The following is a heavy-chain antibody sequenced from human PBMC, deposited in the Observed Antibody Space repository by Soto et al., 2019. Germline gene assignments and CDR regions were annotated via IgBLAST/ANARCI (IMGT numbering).Heavy chain of an antibody. V-gene: IGHV4-34*01. CDR2: INHSGST. CDR1: GGSFSGYY. J-gene: IGHJ6*02. CDR3: ARGGPVLNYYGSGSYYRSYYYYGMDV. D-gene: IGHD3-10*01. Sequence: SETLSLSCAVYGGSFSGYYWSWIRQPPGKGLEWIGEINHSGSTNYNPSLKSRVTISVDTSKNQFSLKLSSVTAADTAVYYCARGGPVLNYYGSGSYYRSYYYYGMDVWGQGTTVTVSS.